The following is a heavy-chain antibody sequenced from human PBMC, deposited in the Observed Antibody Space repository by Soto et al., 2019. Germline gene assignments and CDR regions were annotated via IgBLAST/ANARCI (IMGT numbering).Heavy chain of an antibody. Sequence: PSETLSLTCTVSGGSISSSTVYWGWIRQPPGKGLEWIGSLYYGESTYYNPSLKSRVTISVDTSKNQFSLKLSSVTAADTAVYYCVGILAGYYILGWGQGTLVTVSS. J-gene: IGHJ4*02. CDR1: GGSISSSTVY. D-gene: IGHD3-9*01. CDR3: VGILAGYYILG. V-gene: IGHV4-39*07. CDR2: LYYGEST.